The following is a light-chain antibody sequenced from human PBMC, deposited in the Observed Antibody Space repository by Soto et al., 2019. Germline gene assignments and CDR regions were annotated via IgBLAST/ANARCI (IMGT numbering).Light chain of an antibody. Sequence: QSVLTQPPSVSGAPGQRVTISFTGSSSNIGAGYDVHWYQQLPGTAPKLLIYGNSNRPSGVPDRFSGSKSGTSASLAITGRQAEDEADYCCQSYDSSLSALVFGGGTKLTVL. J-gene: IGLJ2*01. CDR2: GNS. V-gene: IGLV1-40*01. CDR1: SSNIGAGYD. CDR3: QSYDSSLSALV.